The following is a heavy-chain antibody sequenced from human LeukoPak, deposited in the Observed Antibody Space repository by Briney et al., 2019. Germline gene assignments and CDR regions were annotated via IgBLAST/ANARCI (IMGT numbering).Heavy chain of an antibody. J-gene: IGHJ4*02. CDR2: IYYSGST. V-gene: IGHV4-59*05. Sequence: SETLSLTCTVSGGSISSYYWSWIRQPPGKGLEWIGSIYYSGSTYYNPSLKSRVTISVDTSKNQLSLKLSSVTAADTAVYYCARRPVPRDWYYYDSSGSETAYWGQGTLVTVSS. CDR3: ARRPVPRDWYYYDSSGSETAY. D-gene: IGHD3-22*01. CDR1: GGSISSYY.